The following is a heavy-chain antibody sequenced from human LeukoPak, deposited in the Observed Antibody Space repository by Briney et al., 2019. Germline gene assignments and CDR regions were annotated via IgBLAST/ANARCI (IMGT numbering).Heavy chain of an antibody. CDR1: GFTFTSSA. D-gene: IGHD3-10*01. Sequence: SVTVSCTASGFTFTSSAVQWVRQARGQRLEWIGWIVVGSGNTNYAQKFQERVTITRDMSTSTAYMELSSLRSEDTAVYYCAAGNGSGIRGMDVWGQGTTVTVSS. CDR3: AAGNGSGIRGMDV. CDR2: IVVGSGNT. V-gene: IGHV1-58*01. J-gene: IGHJ6*02.